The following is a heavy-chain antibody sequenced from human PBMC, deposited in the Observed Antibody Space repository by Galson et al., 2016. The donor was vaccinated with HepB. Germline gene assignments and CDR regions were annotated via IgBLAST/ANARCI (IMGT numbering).Heavy chain of an antibody. CDR2: ISHSGST. Sequence: ETLSLTCAVSSGSISDSNWWSWVRQPPGKGLEWIGEISHSGSTNYNPSLTSRVTMSFDKSENESSLEMSSVTAADTAMCYCTRESGAYVPFGYWGQGALVTVSS. CDR1: SGSISDSNW. D-gene: IGHD4-17*01. CDR3: TRESGAYVPFGY. J-gene: IGHJ4*02. V-gene: IGHV4-4*02.